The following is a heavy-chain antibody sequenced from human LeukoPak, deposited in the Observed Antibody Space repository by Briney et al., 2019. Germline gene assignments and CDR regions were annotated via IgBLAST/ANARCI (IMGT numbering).Heavy chain of an antibody. J-gene: IGHJ3*02. CDR1: GFTFSSYS. Sequence: GVSLRLSCAASGFTFSSYSMIWVRQAPGKGLEWVSYISSSSSTIYYADSVKGRFPIPRDNAKNSLYLQMNSLRAEDTAVYYCARDFTILVGATPDAFDIWGQGTMVTVSS. CDR2: ISSSSSTI. CDR3: ARDFTILVGATPDAFDI. V-gene: IGHV3-48*04. D-gene: IGHD1-26*01.